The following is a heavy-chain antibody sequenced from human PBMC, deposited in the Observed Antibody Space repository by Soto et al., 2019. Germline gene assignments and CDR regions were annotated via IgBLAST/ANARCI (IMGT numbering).Heavy chain of an antibody. J-gene: IGHJ4*02. V-gene: IGHV1-69*01. CDR3: XXXXXGXXXAYYFDY. Sequence: QVQLVQSGAEVKKPGSSVKVSCKASGGTFSSYAISWVRQAPGQGLXXMGGIIPIFGTANYAQKFQGRVTITADESTXXXYXXXXXXXXXDXXXXXXXXXXXGXXXAYYFDYWGQGTLVTVSS. CDR1: GGTFSSYA. CDR2: IIPIFGTA.